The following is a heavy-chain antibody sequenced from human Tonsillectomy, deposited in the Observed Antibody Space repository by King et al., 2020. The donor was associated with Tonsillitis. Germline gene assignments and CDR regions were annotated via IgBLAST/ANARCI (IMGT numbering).Heavy chain of an antibody. V-gene: IGHV3-23*04. D-gene: IGHD3-3*01. CDR1: GITFTSYV. J-gene: IGHJ6*03. CDR2: ISGSGGST. Sequence: VQLVESGGGLVQPGGSLRLSCAASGITFTSYVMSWVRQAPGKGLEWVSGISGSGGSTYYADSVKGRFTISRDNSKDTLYLQMSSRRAEDTAVYYCARDHQQGEWSYLYYYYYMDGWGKGTTVTVSS. CDR3: ARDHQQGEWSYLYYYYYMDG.